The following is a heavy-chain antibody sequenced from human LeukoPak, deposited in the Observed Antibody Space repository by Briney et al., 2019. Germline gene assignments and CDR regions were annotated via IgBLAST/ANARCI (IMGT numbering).Heavy chain of an antibody. J-gene: IGHJ6*03. Sequence: SETLSLTCTVSGGSISSYYWSWIRQPPGKGLEWIGYIYYSGSTNYNPSLKSRVTISVDTSKNQFSLKLSSVTAADTAVYYCARDRGPLGYMDVWGKGTTVTVSS. D-gene: IGHD3-10*01. CDR1: GGSISSYY. V-gene: IGHV4-59*01. CDR2: IYYSGST. CDR3: ARDRGPLGYMDV.